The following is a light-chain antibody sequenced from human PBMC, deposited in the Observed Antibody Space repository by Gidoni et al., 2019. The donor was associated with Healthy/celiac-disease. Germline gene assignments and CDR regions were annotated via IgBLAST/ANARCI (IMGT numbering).Light chain of an antibody. CDR3: QQRSNWPRGT. CDR2: DAS. CDR1: QSVSSY. V-gene: IGKV3-11*01. J-gene: IGKJ2*01. Sequence: EIVFTQSPATLSLSPGERATLSCRASQSVSSYLAWYQQKPGQAPRLLIYDASNRATGIPARVSGSGSGTDFTLTISSLEPEDFAVYYCQQRSNWPRGTFGQGTKLEIK.